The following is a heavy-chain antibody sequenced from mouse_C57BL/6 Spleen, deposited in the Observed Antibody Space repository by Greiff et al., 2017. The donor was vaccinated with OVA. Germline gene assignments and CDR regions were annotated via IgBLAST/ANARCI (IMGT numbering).Heavy chain of an antibody. CDR2: IYPGDGDT. Sequence: QVQLKQSGPELVKPGASVKISCKASGYAFSSSWMNWVQQRPGKGLEWIGRIYPGDGDTNYNGKFKGKATLTADKSSSTAYMQLSSLTSEDSAVYFCARSLLRSYYLDYWGQGTTLTVSS. CDR3: ARSLLRSYYLDY. V-gene: IGHV1-82*01. CDR1: GYAFSSSW. D-gene: IGHD1-1*01. J-gene: IGHJ2*01.